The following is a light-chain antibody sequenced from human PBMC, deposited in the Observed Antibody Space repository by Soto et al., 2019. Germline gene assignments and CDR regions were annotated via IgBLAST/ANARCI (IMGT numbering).Light chain of an antibody. Sequence: SPANMSVSPGERASLSCTAGQGVDSNLPWYQQKPAHPPMHLIYGGSSSATGIPVRSSGSGSDTYFSVAIPTLEAEDCAVYYWRHYSSARTFGQ. CDR2: GGS. CDR3: RHYSSART. CDR1: QGVDSN. J-gene: IGKJ1*01. V-gene: IGKV3-20*01.